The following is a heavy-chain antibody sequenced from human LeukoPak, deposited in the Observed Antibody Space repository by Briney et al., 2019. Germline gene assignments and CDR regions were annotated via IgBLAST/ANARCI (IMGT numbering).Heavy chain of an antibody. Sequence: SVKVSCKASGGTFSSYAISWVRQAPGQGLEWMGRIIPILGIANYAQKFQGRVTITADKSTSTAYMELSSLRSEDTAVYYCARGLDSSGYYYDYWGQGTLVTVSS. D-gene: IGHD3-22*01. J-gene: IGHJ4*02. CDR1: GGTFSSYA. CDR3: ARGLDSSGYYYDY. V-gene: IGHV1-69*04. CDR2: IIPILGIA.